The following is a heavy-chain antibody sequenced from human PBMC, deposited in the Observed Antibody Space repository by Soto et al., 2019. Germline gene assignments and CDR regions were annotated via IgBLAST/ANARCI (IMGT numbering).Heavy chain of an antibody. V-gene: IGHV1-3*01. J-gene: IGHJ4*02. Sequence: ASVKVSCKASGYTFTSYAMHWVRQAPGQRLEWMGWINAGNGNTKYSQKFQGRVTITRDTSASTAYMELSSLGSEDTAVYYCARDLSYSSLFDYWGQGTLVTVSS. D-gene: IGHD6-6*01. CDR1: GYTFTSYA. CDR3: ARDLSYSSLFDY. CDR2: INAGNGNT.